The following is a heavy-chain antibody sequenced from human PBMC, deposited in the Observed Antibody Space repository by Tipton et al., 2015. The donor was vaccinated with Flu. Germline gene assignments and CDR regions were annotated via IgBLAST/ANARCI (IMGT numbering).Heavy chain of an antibody. J-gene: IGHJ6*02. Sequence: TLSLTCTVSGGSISDYYWSWIRQPPGKGLEWIGYIYYSGSINYNPSLKSRVIISGDTSKNQLSLKLSSVTAADTAVYYCARESLPDYYYYYGLDVWGQGTTVTVSS. CDR3: ARESLPDYYYYYGLDV. CDR2: IYYSGSI. V-gene: IGHV4-59*01. CDR1: GGSISDYY.